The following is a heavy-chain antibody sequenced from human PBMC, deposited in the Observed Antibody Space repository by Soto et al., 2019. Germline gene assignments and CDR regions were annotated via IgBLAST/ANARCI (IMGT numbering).Heavy chain of an antibody. D-gene: IGHD2-15*01. CDR3: ASSRGRASCSGGNCYYWDC. CDR1: GFSVNTNGVG. CDR2: IFWDGDT. V-gene: IGHV2-5*02. J-gene: IGHJ4*02. Sequence: SGPTLVNPTQTLTLTCTVSGFSVNTNGVGVGWIRQPPGKALEWLALIFWDGDTRYSPSLKSRLTITKDTSKNQVVLTLTNVDPVYTATYPCASSRGRASCSGGNCYYWDCWYQGTLVEVSS.